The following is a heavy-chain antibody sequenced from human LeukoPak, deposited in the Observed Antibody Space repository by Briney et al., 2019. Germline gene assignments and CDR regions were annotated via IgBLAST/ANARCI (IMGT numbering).Heavy chain of an antibody. CDR3: ARFPRSYGGVDY. CDR2: FDPEDGET. J-gene: IGHJ4*02. D-gene: IGHD4-23*01. V-gene: IGHV1-24*01. CDR1: GYTLTELS. Sequence: ASVKVSCKVSGYTLTELSMHWVRQAPGKGLEWMGGFDPEDGETIYAQKFQGRVTMTEDTSTDTAYMELSSLRSEDTAVYYCARFPRSYGGVDYWGQGTLVTVSS.